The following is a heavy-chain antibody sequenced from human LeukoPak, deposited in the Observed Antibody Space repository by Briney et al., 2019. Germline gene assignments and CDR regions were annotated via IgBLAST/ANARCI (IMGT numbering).Heavy chain of an antibody. CDR1: GFTFSAYT. Sequence: LPGGSLRLYCAASGFTFSAYTMNWVRQAPGKGLEWVAVISFDGSQEYYADSVRGRFTISRDNSKNTLYLQMNSLRPEDTAVYYCAKDYTSSWPLDYWGQGTLVTVSS. D-gene: IGHD6-13*01. V-gene: IGHV3-30*18. CDR3: AKDYTSSWPLDY. CDR2: ISFDGSQE. J-gene: IGHJ4*02.